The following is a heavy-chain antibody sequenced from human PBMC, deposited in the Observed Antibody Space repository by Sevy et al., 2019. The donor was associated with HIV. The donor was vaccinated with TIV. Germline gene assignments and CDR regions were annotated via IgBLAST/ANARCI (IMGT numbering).Heavy chain of an antibody. D-gene: IGHD5-12*01. CDR3: AKWSMGGARWLQLGAFDI. CDR1: GFTFSSYG. CDR2: ISYDGSNK. Sequence: GGSLRLSCAASGFTFSSYGMHWVRQAPGKGLEWVAVISYDGSNKYYGDSVKGRFTISRDNSKNTLYLQMISLRAEDTAVYYCAKWSMGGARWLQLGAFDIWGQGTMVTVSS. V-gene: IGHV3-30*18. J-gene: IGHJ3*02.